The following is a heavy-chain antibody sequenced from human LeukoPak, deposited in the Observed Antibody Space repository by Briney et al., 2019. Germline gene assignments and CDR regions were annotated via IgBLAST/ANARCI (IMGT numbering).Heavy chain of an antibody. CDR1: GFTFSSYA. D-gene: IGHD5-24*01. CDR2: ISGSGGST. CDR3: AKVGGYNRFLYYYYYMDV. J-gene: IGHJ6*03. Sequence: GGSLRLSCAASGFTFSSYAMSWVRQAPGKGLEWVSAISGSGGSTYYADSVKGRFTISRDNSKNTLYLQMNSLRAEDTAVYYCAKVGGYNRFLYYYYYMDVWGEGTTVTVSS. V-gene: IGHV3-23*01.